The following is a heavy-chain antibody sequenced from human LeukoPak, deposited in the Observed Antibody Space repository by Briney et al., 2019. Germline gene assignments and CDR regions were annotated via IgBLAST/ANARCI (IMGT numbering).Heavy chain of an antibody. Sequence: SETLSLTCTVSGGSISSSSYYWGWIRQPPGKGLEWIGSINYSGSTYYDPSLKSRVTVSVDTSKNQFSLKLSSVTAADTAVYYCARRPQSYIDVWGKGTTVTVSS. CDR3: ARRPQSYIDV. CDR2: INYSGST. V-gene: IGHV4-39*01. J-gene: IGHJ6*03. CDR1: GGSISSSSYY.